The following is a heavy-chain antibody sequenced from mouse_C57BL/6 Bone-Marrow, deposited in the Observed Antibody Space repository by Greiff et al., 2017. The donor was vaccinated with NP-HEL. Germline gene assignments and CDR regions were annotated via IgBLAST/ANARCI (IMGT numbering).Heavy chain of an antibody. D-gene: IGHD1-2*01. V-gene: IGHV14-4*01. CDR2: IDPENGDT. CDR3: TYSLPGGTLLRPRDY. Sequence: VQLQQSGAELVRPGASVKLSCTASGFNIKDDYMHWVKQRPEQGLEWIGWIDPENGDTEYASKFQGKATITADTSSNTAYLQLSSLTSEDTAVYYCTYSLPGGTLLRPRDYWGQGTTLTVSS. CDR1: GFNIKDDY. J-gene: IGHJ2*01.